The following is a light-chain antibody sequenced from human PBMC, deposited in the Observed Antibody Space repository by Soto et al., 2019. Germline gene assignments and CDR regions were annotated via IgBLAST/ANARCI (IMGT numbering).Light chain of an antibody. V-gene: IGLV4-69*01. CDR2: LNSDGSH. CDR3: QTWGTGIRV. Sequence: QLVLTQPPSASASLGASVKLTCTLSSGHSSYAIAWHQQQPEKGPRYLMKLNSDGSHSKGDGIPDRFSGSSSGAERYLTISSLQSEEEADYYCQTWGTGIRVFGGGTQLTVL. CDR1: SGHSSYA. J-gene: IGLJ3*02.